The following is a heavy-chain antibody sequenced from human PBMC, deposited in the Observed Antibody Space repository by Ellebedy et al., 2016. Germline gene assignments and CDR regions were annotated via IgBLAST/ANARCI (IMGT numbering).Heavy chain of an antibody. CDR1: GGTFSSYA. Sequence: ASVKVSCKASGGTFSSYAISWVRQAPGQGLEWMGGIIPIFGTANYAQKFQGRVTITADESTSTAYMELSSLRSEDTAVYYCARGDSGSYWLKHYYGMDVWGQGTTVTVSS. CDR3: ARGDSGSYWLKHYYGMDV. D-gene: IGHD1-26*01. CDR2: IIPIFGTA. V-gene: IGHV1-69*13. J-gene: IGHJ6*02.